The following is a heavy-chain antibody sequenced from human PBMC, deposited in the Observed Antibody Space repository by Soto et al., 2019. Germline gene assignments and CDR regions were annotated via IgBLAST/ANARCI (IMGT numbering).Heavy chain of an antibody. J-gene: IGHJ4*02. V-gene: IGHV3-15*04. CDR2: IESKTDGGTT. Sequence: PGGSLRLSCAASGFTFSNAWMSWVRQAPGKGLEWVGRIESKTDGGTTDYAAPVKGRFTISRDDSKNTLYLQMNSLKIEDTAVYYCATGRLRLPYWGQGTLVTVSS. D-gene: IGHD5-12*01. CDR3: ATGRLRLPY. CDR1: GFTFSNAW.